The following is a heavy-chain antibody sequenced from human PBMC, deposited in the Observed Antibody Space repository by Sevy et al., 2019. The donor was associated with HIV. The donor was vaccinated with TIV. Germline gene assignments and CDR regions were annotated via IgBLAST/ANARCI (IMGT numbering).Heavy chain of an antibody. CDR3: AREIWGSYRPFDY. CDR2: ISSSSSTI. J-gene: IGHJ4*02. V-gene: IGHV3-48*01. Sequence: GGSLRLSCAASGFTFSSYSMNWVRQAPGKGLEWVSYISSSSSTIYYADSVKGRFTISRDNAKNSLYLQMNSLRGEDTAVYYCAREIWGSYRPFDYWGQGTLVTVSS. CDR1: GFTFSSYS. D-gene: IGHD3-16*02.